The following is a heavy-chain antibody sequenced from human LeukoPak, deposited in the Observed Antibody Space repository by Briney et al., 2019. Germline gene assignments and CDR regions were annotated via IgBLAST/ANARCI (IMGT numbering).Heavy chain of an antibody. Sequence: GASLRLSCAASGFTFSRYAMSWVRPAPRKGLEWVSAISGRGDNTYYADSGKGRFTISRDNSKNTLYMQMNSLRAEDTAVYYCAKDFSGGMTTVTTPGKYYYYYYGMDVWGQGTTVTVSS. V-gene: IGHV3-23*01. D-gene: IGHD4-17*01. CDR2: ISGRGDNT. J-gene: IGHJ6*02. CDR3: AKDFSGGMTTVTTPGKYYYYYYGMDV. CDR1: GFTFSRYA.